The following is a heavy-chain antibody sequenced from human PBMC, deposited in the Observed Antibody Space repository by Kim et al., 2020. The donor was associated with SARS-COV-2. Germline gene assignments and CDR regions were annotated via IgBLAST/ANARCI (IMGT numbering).Heavy chain of an antibody. CDR3: ARDPKLRYFDWSRSFDY. CDR2: INHSGST. Sequence: SETMSLTCAVYGGSFSGYYWSWIRQPPGKGLEWIGEINHSGSTNYNPSLKSRVTISVDTSKNQFSLKLSSVTAADTAVYYCARDPKLRYFDWSRSFDYWGQGTLVTVSS. CDR1: GGSFSGYY. D-gene: IGHD3-9*01. J-gene: IGHJ4*02. V-gene: IGHV4-34*01.